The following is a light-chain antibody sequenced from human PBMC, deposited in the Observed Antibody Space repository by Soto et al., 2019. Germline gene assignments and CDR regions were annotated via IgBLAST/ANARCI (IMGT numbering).Light chain of an antibody. CDR1: DNIVHW. Sequence: DIQMTQSPSTLSASVGDRVAITCRASDNIVHWVAWYQQKPGTAPKILIYDASTLKTGVPLRFSGSGYGTEFTFTISSLQPEDFATYYCQQNYNLPLTFGVGTKVDIK. CDR3: QQNYNLPLT. J-gene: IGKJ4*01. CDR2: DAS. V-gene: IGKV1-33*01.